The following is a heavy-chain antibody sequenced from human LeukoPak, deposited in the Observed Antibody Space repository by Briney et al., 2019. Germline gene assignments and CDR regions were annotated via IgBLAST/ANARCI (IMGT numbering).Heavy chain of an antibody. Sequence: SETLSLTCTVSGGSISSYYWSWIRQPPGKGREWIGYIYTRGSTNYNPSLKSRVTISVGTSKNQFSLKLSSVTAADTAVYYCARVAYSMGGDYYYYYYMDVWGKGTTVTVSS. J-gene: IGHJ6*03. CDR2: IYTRGST. CDR3: ARVAYSMGGDYYYYYYMDV. D-gene: IGHD6-13*01. V-gene: IGHV4-4*09. CDR1: GGSISSYY.